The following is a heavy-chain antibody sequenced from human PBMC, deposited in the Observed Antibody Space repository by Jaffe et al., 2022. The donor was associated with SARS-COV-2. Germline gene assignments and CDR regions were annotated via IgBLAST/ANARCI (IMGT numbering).Heavy chain of an antibody. CDR2: ISSSSSTI. CDR3: ARTRIAADDNKYYYYMDV. D-gene: IGHD6-13*01. CDR1: GFTFSSYT. J-gene: IGHJ6*03. Sequence: EVDLVESGGGLVQPGGSLRLSCAASGFTFSSYTMNWVRRAPGKGLEWVAYISSSSSTIYYADSVKGRFTISRDNAKNSVYLQMDSLRAEDSAVFYCARTRIAADDNKYYYYMDVWGKGTTVTVSS. V-gene: IGHV3-48*01.